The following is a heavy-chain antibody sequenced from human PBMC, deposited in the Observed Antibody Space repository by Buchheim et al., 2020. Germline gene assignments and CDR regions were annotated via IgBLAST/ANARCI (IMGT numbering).Heavy chain of an antibody. CDR2: IRYDGSNK. J-gene: IGHJ6*02. D-gene: IGHD6-19*01. Sequence: QVQLVESGGGVVQPGRSLRLSCAASGFTFSSYGMHWVRQAPGKWPEWVAFIRYDGSNKYYADSVKGRFTISRDNSKNTLYLQMNSLRAEDTAVYYCAKDLWSSGWSYYYYYYGMDVWGQGTT. CDR1: GFTFSSYG. CDR3: AKDLWSSGWSYYYYYYGMDV. V-gene: IGHV3-30*02.